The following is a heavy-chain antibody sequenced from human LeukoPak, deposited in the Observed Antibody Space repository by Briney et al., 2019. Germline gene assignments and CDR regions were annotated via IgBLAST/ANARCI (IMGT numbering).Heavy chain of an antibody. CDR2: TRFDGSDK. CDR3: AKDVLPFSSSGEFDD. V-gene: IGHV3-30*02. J-gene: IGHJ4*02. Sequence: GSLRLSCAASGFTFSSYWMSWVRQAPGKGLEWLAYTRFDGSDKYHADSVKGRFTISRDNSKNTLYLQMNSLRAEDTAVYYCAKDVLPFSSSGEFDDWGQGTLVTVSS. CDR1: GFTFSSYW. D-gene: IGHD3-16*01.